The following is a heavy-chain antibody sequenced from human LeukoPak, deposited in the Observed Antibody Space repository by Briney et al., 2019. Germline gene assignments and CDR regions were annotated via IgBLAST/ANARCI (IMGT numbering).Heavy chain of an antibody. CDR2: IHHSGST. J-gene: IGHJ6*03. Sequence: SETLSLTCAVYGGSFSGYYWSWIRQPPGKGLECIGEIHHSGSTNYNPSLKSRVTLSVDTSKNQFSLKLSSVTAADTAVYYCARGIAAGEYYYYYYYMDVWGKGTTVTVSS. CDR3: ARGIAAGEYYYYYYYMDV. D-gene: IGHD6-13*01. CDR1: GGSFSGYY. V-gene: IGHV4-34*01.